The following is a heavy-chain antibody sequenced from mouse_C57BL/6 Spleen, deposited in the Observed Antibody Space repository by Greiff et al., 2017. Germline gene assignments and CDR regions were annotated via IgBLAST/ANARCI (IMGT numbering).Heavy chain of an antibody. CDR1: GYTFTSYD. J-gene: IGHJ4*01. CDR3: ARKLSLRREYAMDY. V-gene: IGHV1-85*01. D-gene: IGHD3-2*02. Sequence: QVQLKESGPELVKPGASVKLSCKASGYTFTSYDINWVKQRPGQGLEWIGWIYPRDGSTKYNEKFKGKATLTVDTSSSTAYMELHSLTSEDSAVYFCARKLSLRREYAMDYWGQGTSVTVSS. CDR2: IYPRDGST.